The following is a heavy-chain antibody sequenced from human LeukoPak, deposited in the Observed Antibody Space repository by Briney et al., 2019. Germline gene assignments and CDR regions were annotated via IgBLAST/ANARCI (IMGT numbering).Heavy chain of an antibody. J-gene: IGHJ4*02. Sequence: AGGSLRLSCAASGFTFSTYWMRWVRQAPGKGLEWVANIKQDGSVKNYVDSVKGRFTISRDTAKNSLYLQMNSLRADDTAMYYCVRGGYGPDYWGQGTLVTVSS. CDR3: VRGGYGPDY. CDR1: GFTFSTYW. D-gene: IGHD5-12*01. V-gene: IGHV3-7*03. CDR2: IKQDGSVK.